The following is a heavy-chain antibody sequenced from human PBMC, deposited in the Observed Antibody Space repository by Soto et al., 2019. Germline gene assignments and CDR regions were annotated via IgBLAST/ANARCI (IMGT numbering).Heavy chain of an antibody. J-gene: IGHJ6*02. CDR1: GYSFTSYW. V-gene: IGHV5-51*01. Sequence: GESLKISCKGSGYSFTSYWIGWVRQMPGKGLEWMGIIYPGDSDTRYSPSFQGQVTISADKSISTAYLQWSSLKASDTAMYYCARQEADCSSTSCESYYYYGMDVWGQGTTVTVSS. CDR3: ARQEADCSSTSCESYYYYGMDV. CDR2: IYPGDSDT. D-gene: IGHD2-2*01.